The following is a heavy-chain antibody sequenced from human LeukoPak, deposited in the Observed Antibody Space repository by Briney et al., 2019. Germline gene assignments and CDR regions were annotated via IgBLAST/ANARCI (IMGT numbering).Heavy chain of an antibody. J-gene: IGHJ3*02. CDR3: AKVRDTRDWYKDAFDI. CDR1: GFTFTSYA. CDR2: ITGTGGST. Sequence: GGSLRLSCAASGFTFTSYAMSWVRQAPGKGLEWVSAITGTGGSTYYAASVKGRFAVSRDNSKNTLYLQMSSLRAEDTAMYYCAKVRDTRDWYKDAFDIWGQGTRVTVSS. D-gene: IGHD6-19*01. V-gene: IGHV3-23*01.